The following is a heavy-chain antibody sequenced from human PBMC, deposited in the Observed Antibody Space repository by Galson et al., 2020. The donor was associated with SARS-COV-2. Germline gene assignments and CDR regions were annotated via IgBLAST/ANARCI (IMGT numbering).Heavy chain of an antibody. J-gene: IGHJ4*02. CDR1: GFTHSGQA. CDR3: ARETDDYASSWYDY. V-gene: IGHV3-30*04. Sequence: RGSPRLSCAASGFTHSGQAMHWVRQTPGNRLEWVGIISYDGTTSYNGDSLKGRFTIYRDNSKSTLFLQMNNLRPEDTATYYCARETDDYASSWYDYWGQGTRVTVSS. CDR2: ISYDGTTS. D-gene: IGHD6-13*01.